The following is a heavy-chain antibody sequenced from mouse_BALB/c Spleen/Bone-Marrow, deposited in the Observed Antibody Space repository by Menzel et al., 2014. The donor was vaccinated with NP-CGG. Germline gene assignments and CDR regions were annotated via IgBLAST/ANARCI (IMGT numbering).Heavy chain of an antibody. CDR3: ARGDFDYDFTMDY. CDR1: GYVFSSYW. J-gene: IGHJ4*01. D-gene: IGHD2-4*01. CDR2: IFPGDGDT. Sequence: QVQLQQSGAKLVRPGSSVKISCKASGYVFSSYWMNWVKQSPGQGLEWIGQIFPGDGDTNYNGQFKGKATLTADRSSSTAFMQLSSLTSEDSAVYFCARGDFDYDFTMDYWGQGTSVTVSS. V-gene: IGHV1-80*01.